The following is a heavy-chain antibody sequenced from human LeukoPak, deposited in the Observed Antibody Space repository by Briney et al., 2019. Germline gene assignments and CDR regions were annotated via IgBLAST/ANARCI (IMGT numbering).Heavy chain of an antibody. CDR2: ISYDGSNK. J-gene: IGHJ4*02. V-gene: IGHV3-30*04. CDR1: GFTFSSYA. Sequence: GGSLRLSCAASGFTFSSYAMHWVRQAPGKGLEWVAVISYDGSNKYYADSVKGRFTISRDNSKNTLYLQMNSLRAEDTAVYYCAKGRGDYDFWSGYYTLDYWGQGTLVTVSS. D-gene: IGHD3-3*01. CDR3: AKGRGDYDFWSGYYTLDY.